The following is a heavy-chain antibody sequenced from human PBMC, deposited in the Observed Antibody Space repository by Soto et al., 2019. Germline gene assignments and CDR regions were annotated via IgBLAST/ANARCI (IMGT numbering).Heavy chain of an antibody. CDR1: GDTFTAYP. Sequence: ASVKVSCKASGDTFTAYPMHWVRQAPGQRLEWMGWINVANGDTGYSQKFQGRVTVTRDTSASTVYMEVSSLTSEDTAVYYCARKDYYGAGIYYFDHWGQGTLVTVSS. J-gene: IGHJ4*02. D-gene: IGHD3-10*01. CDR2: INVANGDT. CDR3: ARKDYYGAGIYYFDH. V-gene: IGHV1-3*01.